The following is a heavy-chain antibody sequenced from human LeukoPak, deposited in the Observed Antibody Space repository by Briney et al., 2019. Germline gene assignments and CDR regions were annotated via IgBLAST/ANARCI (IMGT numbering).Heavy chain of an antibody. CDR3: ASGGSCSALCLGNY. J-gene: IGHJ4*02. CDR2: IYYSGTT. V-gene: IGHV4-39*01. D-gene: IGHD2-15*01. CDR1: GGSISSSNYY. Sequence: SGTLSLTCTVSGGSISSSNYYWGWIRQPPGKGLEWIGSIYYSGTTYYNTSLKSRVTISVDTSTNQFYLKLSSVTAADTAVYYCASGGSCSALCLGNYWGQGTLVTVSS.